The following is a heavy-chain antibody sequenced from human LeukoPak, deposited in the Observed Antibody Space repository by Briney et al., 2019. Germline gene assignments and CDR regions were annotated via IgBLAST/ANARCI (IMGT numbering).Heavy chain of an antibody. CDR1: GYTFTGYY. CDR3: ARVLYYDSSGYYYPVAFDI. J-gene: IGHJ3*02. V-gene: IGHV1-2*02. CDR2: INPNSGGT. Sequence: GASVKVSCKASGYTFTGYYMHWVRQAPGQGLEWMGWINPNSGGTNYAQKFQGRVTMTRDTSISTAYMELSRLRSDDTAVYCCARVLYYDSSGYYYPVAFDIWGQGTMVTVSS. D-gene: IGHD3-22*01.